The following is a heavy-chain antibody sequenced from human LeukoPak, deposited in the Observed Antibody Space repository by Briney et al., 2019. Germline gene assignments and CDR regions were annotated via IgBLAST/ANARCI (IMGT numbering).Heavy chain of an antibody. CDR2: ISSSTSYT. V-gene: IGHV3-11*05. D-gene: IGHD2-2*01. CDR3: ARDVHTREGCSTTSCPNDY. CDR1: GFTFRDYY. Sequence: PGGSLRLSCAASGFTFRDYYMSWIRQAPGKGLEWVSYISSSTSYTNYADSVRGRFTISRDNAKNSLYLQMNSLRAEDTVVYYCARDVHTREGCSTTSCPNDYWGQGTLVTVSS. J-gene: IGHJ4*02.